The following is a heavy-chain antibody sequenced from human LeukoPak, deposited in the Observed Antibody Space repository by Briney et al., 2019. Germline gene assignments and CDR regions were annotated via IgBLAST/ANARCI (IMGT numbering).Heavy chain of an antibody. V-gene: IGHV3-7*01. D-gene: IGHD2-2*01. J-gene: IGHJ6*02. CDR2: IKQDGSEK. CDR1: GFTFSSYW. Sequence: GGSLRLSCAPSGFTFSSYWMSWVRQAPGKGLEWVANIKQDGSEKYYVDSVKGRFTISRDNAKNSLHLQMNSLRAEDTAVYYCARVGDIVVVPAAMYYYYGMDVWGQGTTVTVSS. CDR3: ARVGDIVVVPAAMYYYYGMDV.